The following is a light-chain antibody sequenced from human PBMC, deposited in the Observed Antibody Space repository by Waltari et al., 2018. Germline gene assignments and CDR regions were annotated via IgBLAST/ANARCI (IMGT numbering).Light chain of an antibody. J-gene: IGKJ2*01. CDR1: QSVFFSSTIKNY. CDR2: WAS. Sequence: DIVMTQSPDYLAVSLGERDTISCKSRQSVFFSSTIKNYLAWYQQKPRQPPKVLIYWASTRESGVPDRFRGSQSGTYFTLSSSILQAEDVAVYYCQQYHRTPLPFCHGTKLEI. CDR3: QQYHRTPLP. V-gene: IGKV4-1*01.